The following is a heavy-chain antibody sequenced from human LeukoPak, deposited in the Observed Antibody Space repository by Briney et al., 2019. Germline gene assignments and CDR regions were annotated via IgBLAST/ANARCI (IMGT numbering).Heavy chain of an antibody. J-gene: IGHJ4*02. V-gene: IGHV3-23*01. CDR3: ASLFTRITMIVVVTNY. Sequence: GGSLRLSCAASGFTFSSYAMSWVRQAPGKGLEWVSAISGSGGSTYYADSVKGRFTISRDNSKNTLYLQMNSLRAEDTAVYYCASLFTRITMIVVVTNYWGQGTLVTVSS. D-gene: IGHD3-22*01. CDR1: GFTFSSYA. CDR2: ISGSGGST.